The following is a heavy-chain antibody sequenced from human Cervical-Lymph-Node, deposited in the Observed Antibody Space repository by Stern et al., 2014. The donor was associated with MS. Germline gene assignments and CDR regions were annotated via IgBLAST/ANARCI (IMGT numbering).Heavy chain of an antibody. Sequence: EEQLVESGGGVIQPGGSLRLSCTASGITVSRDYMTWVRQAPGKGLEWVALIANVGSTFYTDSVKCRFTISRDDSKNPVYLHMTSLRAEDTAMYYCARDTSSPERSDWWGQGTLVTVSS. J-gene: IGHJ4*02. CDR3: ARDTSSPERSDW. D-gene: IGHD1-1*01. CDR1: GITVSRDY. V-gene: IGHV3-53*01. CDR2: IANVGST.